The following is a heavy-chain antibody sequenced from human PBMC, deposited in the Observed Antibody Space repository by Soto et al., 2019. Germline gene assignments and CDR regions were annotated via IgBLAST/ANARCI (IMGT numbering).Heavy chain of an antibody. CDR1: GGSISSGYYY. Sequence: SETLSLTCTVSGGSISSGYYYWSWIRQPPGKGLEWIGYIYYSGSTYYNPSLKSRVTISVDTSKNQFSLKLSSVTAADTAVYYCARVDWNYYYGMDVWGQGTTVTVSS. D-gene: IGHD2-21*01. J-gene: IGHJ6*02. CDR2: IYYSGST. V-gene: IGHV4-30-4*01. CDR3: ARVDWNYYYGMDV.